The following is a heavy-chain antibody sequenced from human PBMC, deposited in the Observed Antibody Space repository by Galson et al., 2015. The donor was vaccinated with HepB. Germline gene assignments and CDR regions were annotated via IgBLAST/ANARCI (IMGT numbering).Heavy chain of an antibody. CDR3: AKSRSSGWYYFDY. CDR1: RFTFSNYA. J-gene: IGHJ4*02. D-gene: IGHD6-19*01. V-gene: IGHV3-23*01. Sequence: SLRLSCAASRFTFSNYAMTWVRQAPGKGLEWVSIISGSGDTTYYADSVKGRFTISRDNSKNTLYLHMNSLRAEDTAIYYCAKSRSSGWYYFDYWGQGTLVTVSS. CDR2: ISGSGDTT.